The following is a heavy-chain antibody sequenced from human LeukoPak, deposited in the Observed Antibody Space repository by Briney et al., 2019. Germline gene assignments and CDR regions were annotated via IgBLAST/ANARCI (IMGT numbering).Heavy chain of an antibody. CDR3: AKGDWYYFDY. CDR2: IRWNSGSI. CDR1: GFTFDDYA. V-gene: IGHV3-9*01. J-gene: IGHJ4*02. Sequence: GRSLRLSCAASGFTFDDYAMHWVRQAPGKGLEWVSGIRWNSGSIGYADSVKGRFTISRDNAKNSLYLQMNSLRAEDTALYYCAKGDWYYFDYWGQGTLVTVSS. D-gene: IGHD3/OR15-3a*01.